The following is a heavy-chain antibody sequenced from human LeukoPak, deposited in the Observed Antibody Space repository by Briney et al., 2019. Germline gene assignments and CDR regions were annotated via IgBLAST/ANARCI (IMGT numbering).Heavy chain of an antibody. Sequence: PSETLSLTCTVSGGSISSSSYYWGWIRQPPGKGLEWIGSIYYSGSTYYNPSLKSRVTISVDTSKNQFSLKLSSVTAADTAVYYSAVTYYDFWSGYFYFDYWGQGTLVTVSS. CDR1: GGSISSSSYY. CDR2: IYYSGST. D-gene: IGHD3-3*01. J-gene: IGHJ4*02. V-gene: IGHV4-39*07. CDR3: AVTYYDFWSGYFYFDY.